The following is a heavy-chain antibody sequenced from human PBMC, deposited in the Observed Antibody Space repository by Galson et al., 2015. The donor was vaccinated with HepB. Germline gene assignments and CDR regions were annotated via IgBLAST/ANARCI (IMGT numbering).Heavy chain of an antibody. CDR3: ARARQGSAAGTTRFDP. CDR2: INPNSGGT. J-gene: IGHJ5*02. CDR1: GYTFTGYY. Sequence: SVKVSCKASGYTFTGYYMHWVRQAPGQGLEWMGWINPNSGGTNYAQKFQGRVTMTRDTSISTAYMELSRLRSDDTAVYYCARARQGSAAGTTRFDPWGQGTLVTVSS. V-gene: IGHV1-2*02. D-gene: IGHD6-13*01.